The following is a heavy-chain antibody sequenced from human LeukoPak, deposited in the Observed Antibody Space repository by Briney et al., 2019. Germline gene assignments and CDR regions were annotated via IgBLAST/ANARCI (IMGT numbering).Heavy chain of an antibody. CDR2: INPNDGDT. CDR3: ARANFLYCSSSTCLFDY. J-gene: IGHJ4*02. CDR1: GYTFTNYY. Sequence: ASVKVSCKASGYTFTNYYRHWVRQAPGQGFEWMGWINPNDGDTNYAQKFQGRVTMTRDTSISTAHMEVSRLRSDDTAVYYCARANFLYCSSSTCLFDYWGQGTLATVSS. V-gene: IGHV1-2*02. D-gene: IGHD2-2*01.